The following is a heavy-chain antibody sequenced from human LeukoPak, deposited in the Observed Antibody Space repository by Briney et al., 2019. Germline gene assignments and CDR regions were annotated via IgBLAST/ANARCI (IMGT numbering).Heavy chain of an antibody. V-gene: IGHV3-30*19. J-gene: IGHJ4*02. CDR3: AREGGQWLVSDN. Sequence: GGSLRLSCAASGFTFGSYGMHWVRQAPGKGLEWVAVISYDGSNKYYADSVKGRFTISRDNSKNTLYLQMNSLRAEDTAVYYCAREGGQWLVSDNWGQGTLVTVSS. D-gene: IGHD6-19*01. CDR2: ISYDGSNK. CDR1: GFTFGSYG.